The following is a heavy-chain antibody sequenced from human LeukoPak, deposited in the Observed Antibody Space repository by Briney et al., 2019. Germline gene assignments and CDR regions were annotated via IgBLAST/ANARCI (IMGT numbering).Heavy chain of an antibody. Sequence: GGSLRLSCAASGFTLSSFGMNWVRQAPGKGLEWVSYIGTTTSTIYYADSVKGRFTISRDNAKNSLYLQMNSLRAEDTAVYYCARDRGYCRGTTCYAYYFDSWGQGALVTVSS. J-gene: IGHJ4*02. D-gene: IGHD2-2*01. V-gene: IGHV3-48*04. CDR3: ARDRGYCRGTTCYAYYFDS. CDR1: GFTLSSFG. CDR2: IGTTTSTI.